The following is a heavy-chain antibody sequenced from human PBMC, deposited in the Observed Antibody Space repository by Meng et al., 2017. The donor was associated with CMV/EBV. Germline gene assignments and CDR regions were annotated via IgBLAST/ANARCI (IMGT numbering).Heavy chain of an antibody. V-gene: IGHV4-39*07. Sequence: SETLSLTCTVSGGSISSSSYYWGWIRQPPGRGLEWIGSIYYSGSTYYNPSLKSRVTISVDTSKNQFSLKLSSVTAADTAVYYCARDQWREIDYWGQGTLVTVSS. J-gene: IGHJ4*02. D-gene: IGHD6-19*01. CDR3: ARDQWREIDY. CDR1: GGSISSSSYY. CDR2: IYYSGST.